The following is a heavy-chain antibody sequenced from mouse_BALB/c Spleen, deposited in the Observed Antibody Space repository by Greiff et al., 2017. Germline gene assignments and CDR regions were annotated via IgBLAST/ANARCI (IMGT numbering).Heavy chain of an antibody. V-gene: IGHV3-6*02. CDR2: ISYDGSN. J-gene: IGHJ4*01. Sequence: EVKLMESGPGLVKPSQSLSLTCSVTGYSITSGYYWNWIRQIPGNKLEWMGYISYDGSNNYNPSLKNRISITRDTSKNQFFLKLNSVTTEDTATYYCARGEWRYAMDYWGQGTSVTVSS. CDR3: ARGEWRYAMDY. CDR1: GYSITSGYY.